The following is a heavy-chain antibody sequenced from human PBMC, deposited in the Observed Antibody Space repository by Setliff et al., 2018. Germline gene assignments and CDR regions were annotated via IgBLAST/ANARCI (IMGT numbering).Heavy chain of an antibody. J-gene: IGHJ3*02. Sequence: GGSLRLSCAASGFTFGDFAMTWVRQAPGKGLEWVSAVSGSGGSTYYADSVKGRFTISRDNSKNTLYLQMNSLRAEDTAVYYCVKEEGWDSLQDAFDIWGQGTMVTVSS. V-gene: IGHV3-23*01. CDR1: GFTFGDFA. CDR3: VKEEGWDSLQDAFDI. CDR2: VSGSGGST. D-gene: IGHD1-26*01.